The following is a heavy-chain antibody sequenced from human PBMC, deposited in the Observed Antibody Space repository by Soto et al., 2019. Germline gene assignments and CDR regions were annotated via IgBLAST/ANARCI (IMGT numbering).Heavy chain of an antibody. V-gene: IGHV4-59*01. CDR1: GGSISSYY. J-gene: IGHJ4*02. CDR3: ARCSGKDSPLPLFY. Sequence: SETLSLTCTVSGGSISSYYWSWIRQPPGKGLEWIGYIYYSGSTNYNPSLKSRVTISVDTSKNQFSLKLSSVTAADTAVYYCARCSGKDSPLPLFYWGQGTLVTVSS. D-gene: IGHD3-10*01. CDR2: IYYSGST.